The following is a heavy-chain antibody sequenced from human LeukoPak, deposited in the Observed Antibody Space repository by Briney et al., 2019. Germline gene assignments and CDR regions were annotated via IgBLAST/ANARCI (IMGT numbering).Heavy chain of an antibody. J-gene: IGHJ4*02. CDR2: IYPGDSDT. CDR3: ARPGYCSGGSCYVVDY. D-gene: IGHD2-15*01. V-gene: IGHV5-51*01. CDR1: GYSFTSYW. Sequence: GESLKITCKSSGYSFTSYWIGWVRQMPGKGLEWMGIIYPGDSDTRYSPSFQGQVTISADKSISTAYLQWSSLKASDTAMYYCARPGYCSGGSCYVVDYWGQGTLVTVSP.